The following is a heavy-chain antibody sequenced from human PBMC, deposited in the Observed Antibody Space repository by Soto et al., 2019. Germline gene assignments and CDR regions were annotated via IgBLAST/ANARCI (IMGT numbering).Heavy chain of an antibody. D-gene: IGHD6-13*01. CDR1: GGSISSSSFH. J-gene: IGHJ5*02. CDR3: ARRERAAGTDWWFDP. Sequence: QLQLQESGPGLVKPSETLSLTCTVSGGSISSSSFHWGWIRQPPGKGLEWIGSIYYSGSTYYSPSLKSRVTISVDTSKNQFSLKLSSVTAADTDVDYCARRERAAGTDWWFDPWGQGTLVTVSS. V-gene: IGHV4-39*01. CDR2: IYYSGST.